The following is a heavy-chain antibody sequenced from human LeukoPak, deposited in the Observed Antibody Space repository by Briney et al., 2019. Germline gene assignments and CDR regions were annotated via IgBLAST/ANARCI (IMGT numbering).Heavy chain of an antibody. CDR2: IKEDGSET. CDR3: ARTYGSGSFDY. Sequence: GGSLRLSCAASGFPFRSYWMSWVRQAPGRGLKWVANIKEDGSETFYVDSVKGRFTISRDTAKNSLFLQMNSLRADDTAVYYCARTYGSGSFDYWGQGALVTVSS. D-gene: IGHD3-10*01. V-gene: IGHV3-7*05. J-gene: IGHJ4*02. CDR1: GFPFRSYW.